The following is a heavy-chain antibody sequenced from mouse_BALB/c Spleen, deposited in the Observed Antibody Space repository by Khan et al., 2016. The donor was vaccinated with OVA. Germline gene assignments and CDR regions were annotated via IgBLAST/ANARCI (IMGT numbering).Heavy chain of an antibody. D-gene: IGHD1-2*01. CDR1: GYTFTDYY. V-gene: IGHV1-77*01. CDR2: ISPGSGDT. CDR3: ARRSDGGYTFAY. Sequence: QVQLQQSGAELARPGASVKLSCKASGYTFTDYYINWVKQRTGQGLEWIGEISPGSGDTYYNENFKGKVTMTADKSSTTAYLQLSSLTSEASAVYFCARRSDGGYTFAYWGQGTLVTVSA. J-gene: IGHJ3*01.